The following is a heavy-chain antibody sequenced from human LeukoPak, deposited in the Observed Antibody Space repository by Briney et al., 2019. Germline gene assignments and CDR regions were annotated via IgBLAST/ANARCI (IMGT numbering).Heavy chain of an antibody. CDR3: ARDSSGWYHFDY. CDR2: IIPIFGTA. Sequence: SVKVSCKASGGTFSSYAISWVRQAPGQGLEWMGGIIPIFGTANYAQKFQGRVTITTDESTSTAYMELSSLRSEDTAVYYCARDSSGWYHFDYWGQGTLVTVSS. CDR1: GGTFSSYA. J-gene: IGHJ4*02. D-gene: IGHD6-19*01. V-gene: IGHV1-69*05.